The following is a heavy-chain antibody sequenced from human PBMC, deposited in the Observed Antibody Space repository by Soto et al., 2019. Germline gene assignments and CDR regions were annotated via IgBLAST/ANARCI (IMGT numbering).Heavy chain of an antibody. Sequence: QVQLQESGPGLVKPSETLSLTCSVSGGSVNNYYWKWIRQPPGKGLEWIGHMYFSGSTNYNPSLKSRVTMSVDTSKNQFSLQLRSVTSADTAVYYCARRTRSLGPFDYWGQGTLLTVSS. CDR2: MYFSGST. CDR1: GGSVNNYY. V-gene: IGHV4-59*02. D-gene: IGHD4-17*01. CDR3: ARRTRSLGPFDY. J-gene: IGHJ4*02.